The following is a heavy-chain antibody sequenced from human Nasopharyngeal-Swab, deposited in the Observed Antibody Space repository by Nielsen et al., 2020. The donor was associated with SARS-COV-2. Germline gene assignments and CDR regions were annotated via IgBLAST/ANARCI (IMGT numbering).Heavy chain of an antibody. CDR2: INTDATST. J-gene: IGHJ4*02. V-gene: IGHV3-74*01. D-gene: IGHD1-26*01. CDR1: GFTFNSYW. Sequence: GESLKISCAASGFTFNSYWMHWVRQAPGKGLVWVSRINTDATSTSYADSVKGRFTIFRDNAKNMVFLQMNSLTAEDTANYYCTRAGYSGSYGGFDSWGQGTLVSVSS. CDR3: TRAGYSGSYGGFDS.